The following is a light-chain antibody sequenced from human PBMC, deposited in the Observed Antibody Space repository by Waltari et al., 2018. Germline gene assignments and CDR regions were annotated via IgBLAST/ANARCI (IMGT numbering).Light chain of an antibody. CDR2: GAS. J-gene: IGKJ2*01. CDR3: QQYGGSPKYT. V-gene: IGKV3-20*01. CDR1: QSVSSTY. Sequence: EIVLTQSPGTLSLSPGERATLSCRASQSVSSTYLAWYQQKPGQAPRLLIYGASSRATGTPDRFSGRGSGTDFTLTISRLEPEDFAVYYCQQYGGSPKYTFGQGTKLEIK.